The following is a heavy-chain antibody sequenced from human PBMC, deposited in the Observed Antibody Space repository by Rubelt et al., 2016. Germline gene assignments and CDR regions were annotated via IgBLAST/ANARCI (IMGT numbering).Heavy chain of an antibody. J-gene: IGHJ3*02. CDR2: ISDSGTTI. Sequence: GGSLRLSCAASGFTFSGYEMNWVRQAPGKGLEWVSYISDSGTTIYYADSVKGRFTISRDNAKNSRSLQMDSLRAEDTAGYYCARRLRQDDAFDIWGQGTLVTVSS. CDR3: ARRLRQDDAFDI. V-gene: IGHV3-48*03. CDR1: GFTFSGYE.